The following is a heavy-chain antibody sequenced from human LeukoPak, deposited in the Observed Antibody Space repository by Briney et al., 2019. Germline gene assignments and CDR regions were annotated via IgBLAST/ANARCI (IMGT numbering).Heavy chain of an antibody. V-gene: IGHV3-11*04. CDR3: ARDTSYLDSSPYGLLDY. CDR2: ISSSGSTI. CDR1: GFTVSNTY. J-gene: IGHJ4*02. D-gene: IGHD3-22*01. Sequence: GGSLRLSCGAFGFTVSNTYMSWVRQAPGKGLEWVSYISSSGSTIYYADSVKGRFTISRDNAKNPLFLQMDSLRAEDTAVYYCARDTSYLDSSPYGLLDYWGQGTLVTVSS.